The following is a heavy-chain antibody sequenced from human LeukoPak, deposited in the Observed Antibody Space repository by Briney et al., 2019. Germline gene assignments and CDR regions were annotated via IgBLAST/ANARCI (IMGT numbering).Heavy chain of an antibody. CDR2: ISSSGSTI. D-gene: IGHD3-22*01. J-gene: IGHJ4*02. CDR1: GFTFSDYY. V-gene: IGHV3-11*01. CDR3: AGAPYYYNSSGYSTY. Sequence: GGSLRLSCAASGFTFSDYYMSWIRQAPGKGLEWVSYISSSGSTIYYADSVKGRFTISRDNAKNSLYLQMNSLRAEDTAVYYCAGAPYYYNSSGYSTYGGQGPLVTVPS.